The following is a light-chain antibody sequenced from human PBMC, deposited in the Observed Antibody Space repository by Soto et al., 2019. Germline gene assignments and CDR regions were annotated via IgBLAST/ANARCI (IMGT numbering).Light chain of an antibody. CDR1: QGINNY. J-gene: IGKJ5*01. CDR2: SAS. V-gene: IGKV1-9*01. CDR3: QHLNSYPIT. Sequence: DIQLTQSPSFLSASVGDRVTITCRASQGINNYLAWYQQKPGKAHELLIYSASALQSGVPSRFRGGGSGTEFTLTISSLQPEDFATYYCQHLNSYPITFGQGTRLETK.